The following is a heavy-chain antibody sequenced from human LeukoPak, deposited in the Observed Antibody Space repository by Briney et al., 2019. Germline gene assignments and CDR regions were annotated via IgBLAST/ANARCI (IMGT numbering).Heavy chain of an antibody. CDR2: INPNNGGT. V-gene: IGHV1-2*02. CDR3: AREGYGGGQDFDV. D-gene: IGHD1-26*01. Sequence: GASVKVSCKASGYTFTSYGISWVRQAPGQGLEWMGWINPNNGGTNYAQKFQGRVTMTRDTSISTAYMDLSRLKSDDTAVYYCAREGYGGGQDFDVWGQGTMVTVSS. J-gene: IGHJ3*01. CDR1: GYTFTSYG.